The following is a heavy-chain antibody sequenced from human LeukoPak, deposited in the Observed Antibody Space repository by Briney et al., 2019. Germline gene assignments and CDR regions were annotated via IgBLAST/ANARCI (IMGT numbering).Heavy chain of an antibody. V-gene: IGHV3-74*01. CDR1: GFAFNAHW. Sequence: GSLRLSCAASGFAFNAHWMHWIRRSPGKGTDCVSGISGDGLSTNYVDSVKGRFTVSRDNSKNTLYLQMNSLRAEDTAVYYCAKIPYSSGWVQNWFDPWGQGTLVTVSS. CDR2: ISGDGLST. D-gene: IGHD6-19*01. CDR3: AKIPYSSGWVQNWFDP. J-gene: IGHJ5*02.